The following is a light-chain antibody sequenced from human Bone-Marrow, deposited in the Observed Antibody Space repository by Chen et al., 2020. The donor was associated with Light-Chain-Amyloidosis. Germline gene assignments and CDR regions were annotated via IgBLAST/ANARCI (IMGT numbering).Light chain of an antibody. V-gene: IGLV3-25*03. CDR1: DLPTKY. CDR3: QSADSRGTYEVI. CDR2: RDT. Sequence: SYELTQPPSVSVSPGQTARITCSGDDLPTKYAYWYQQKPGQAPVLVIHRDTERPSGISERFSGSRAGTTATLTISGVQAEDDADYHCQSADSRGTYEVIFGGGTKLTVL. J-gene: IGLJ2*01.